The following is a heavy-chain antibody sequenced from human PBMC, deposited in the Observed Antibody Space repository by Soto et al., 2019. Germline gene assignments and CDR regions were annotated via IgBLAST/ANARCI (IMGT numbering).Heavy chain of an antibody. CDR3: ATSSGSAYGLDV. V-gene: IGHV4-4*02. CDR1: AGSISTTNW. J-gene: IGHJ6*02. Sequence: SETLSLTCAVSAGSISTTNWYVWVRQPPGMGLEWIGEIYHTGTTTYNPSLRSRVTMSVDTSKNQFSLRLSFVTAADTAVYYCATSSGSAYGLDVWGPGATVTVSS. D-gene: IGHD3-10*01. CDR2: IYHTGTT.